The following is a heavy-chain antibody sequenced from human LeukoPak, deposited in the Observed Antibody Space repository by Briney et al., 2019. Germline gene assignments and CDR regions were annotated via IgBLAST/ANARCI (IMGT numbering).Heavy chain of an antibody. CDR3: ARDPDTNDGVD. CDR1: GGSFSGYY. V-gene: IGHV4-34*01. D-gene: IGHD3-10*01. Sequence: SETLSLTCAVYGGSFSGYYWSRIRQPPGKGLEWIGEINHSGSTNYNPSLKSRVTISVDTSKNQFSLRLTSVTAADTAVHYCARDPDTNDGVDWGQGTLVTVSS. CDR2: INHSGST. J-gene: IGHJ4*02.